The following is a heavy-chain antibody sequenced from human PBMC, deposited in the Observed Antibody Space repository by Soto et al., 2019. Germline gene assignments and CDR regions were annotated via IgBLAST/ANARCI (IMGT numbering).Heavy chain of an antibody. V-gene: IGHV3-33*01. Sequence: GGSLRLSCAASGFTFSSYGMHWVRQAPGKGLEWVAIIWYDGVNKNYIDSVKGRFTISRDNSENTLYLQMNSLRVEDTAVYYCTRGFRFFLENHYTQGSTLVCGRGT. CDR2: IWYDGVNK. CDR1: GFTFSSYG. D-gene: IGHD3-3*01. J-gene: IGHJ4*02. CDR3: TRGFRFFLENHYTQGSTLV.